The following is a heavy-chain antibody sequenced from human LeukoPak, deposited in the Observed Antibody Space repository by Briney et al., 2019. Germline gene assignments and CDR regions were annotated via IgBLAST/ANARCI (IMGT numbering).Heavy chain of an antibody. CDR3: ARYRGSFYPFDY. D-gene: IGHD1-26*01. CDR1: GYSISSGYY. J-gene: IGHJ4*02. Sequence: SETLSLTCTVSGYSISSGYYWGWIRQPPGKGLEWIGSIYHSGSTYYNPSLKSRVTISVDTSKNQFSLKLSSVTAADTAVYYCARYRGSFYPFDYWGRGTLVTVSS. CDR2: IYHSGST. V-gene: IGHV4-38-2*02.